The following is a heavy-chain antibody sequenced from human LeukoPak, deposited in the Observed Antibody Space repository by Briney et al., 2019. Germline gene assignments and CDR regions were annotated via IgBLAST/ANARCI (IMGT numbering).Heavy chain of an antibody. J-gene: IGHJ4*02. CDR2: IYYSGST. D-gene: IGHD3-3*01. CDR3: ARGRQSYYDFWSGYFFDY. Sequence: KPSETLSLTCTVSGGSISSYYWSWIRQPPGKGLEWIGYIYYSGSTNYNPSLKSRVTISVDTSKNQFSLKLSSVTAADTAVYYCARGRQSYYDFWSGYFFDYWGQGTLVTVSS. V-gene: IGHV4-59*08. CDR1: GGSISSYY.